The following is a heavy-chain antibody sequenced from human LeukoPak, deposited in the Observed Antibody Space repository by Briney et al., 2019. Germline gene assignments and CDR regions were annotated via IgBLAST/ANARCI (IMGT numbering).Heavy chain of an antibody. CDR1: GFFFSDYP. J-gene: IGHJ4*02. V-gene: IGHV3-30*07. CDR2: ISFDGSHQ. CDR3: ARGRPHGNDY. Sequence: GSLRLSCSASGFFFSDYPLHWIRPSPGKGPEWVAVISFDGSHQYYADSVKGRFSISRDNAKNTLYLQMNSLRVEDTAVYYCARGRPHGNDYWGQGTLVTVSS. D-gene: IGHD4-23*01.